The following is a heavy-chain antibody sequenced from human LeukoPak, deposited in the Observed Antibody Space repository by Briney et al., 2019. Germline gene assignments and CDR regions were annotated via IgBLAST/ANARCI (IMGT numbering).Heavy chain of an antibody. CDR1: GGTFSSYT. V-gene: IGHV1-69*05. D-gene: IGHD1-26*01. CDR2: IIPIFGTA. J-gene: IGHJ5*02. CDR3: ARDRAIIVGAALWFDP. Sequence: SVKLSCKASGGTFSSYTISWVRQAPGQGLEWMGRIIPIFGTANYAQKFQGRVTITTDGSTSTAYMELSSLRSEDTAVYYCARDRAIIVGAALWFDPWGQGTLVTVSS.